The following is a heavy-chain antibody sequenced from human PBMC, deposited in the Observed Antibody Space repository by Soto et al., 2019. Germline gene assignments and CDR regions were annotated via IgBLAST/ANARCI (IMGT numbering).Heavy chain of an antibody. CDR3: EGDKYGDYLDED. Sequence: AGSLRLSCAASGFTFSSYSMNWLRQAPGKGLEWVSYISSSSSTIYYADSVKGRFTISSDNAKHSLYLQMNSLRAEETAVYYCEGDKYGDYLDEDWVQGPGDTVPS. J-gene: IGHJ4*02. D-gene: IGHD4-17*01. V-gene: IGHV3-48*01. CDR2: ISSSSSTI. CDR1: GFTFSSYS.